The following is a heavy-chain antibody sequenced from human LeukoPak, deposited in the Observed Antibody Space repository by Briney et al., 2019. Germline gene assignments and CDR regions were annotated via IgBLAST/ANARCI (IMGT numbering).Heavy chain of an antibody. J-gene: IGHJ6*01. CDR2: ISGGGGST. Sequence: PGGSLRLSCAASGFTFDDYAMHWVRQAPGKGLEWVSLISGGGGSTYIDSVKGRFSISRDNSKNSLYLQMNSLGSEDTALYYCAKAYSAHDSYSNYGMDVWGQGTTVTVSS. D-gene: IGHD1-26*01. V-gene: IGHV3-43*02. CDR1: GFTFDDYA. CDR3: AKAYSAHDSYSNYGMDV.